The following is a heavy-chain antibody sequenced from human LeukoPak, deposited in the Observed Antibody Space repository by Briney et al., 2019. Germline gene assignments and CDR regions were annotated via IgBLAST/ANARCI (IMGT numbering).Heavy chain of an antibody. J-gene: IGHJ4*02. D-gene: IGHD3-3*01. CDR2: FDPEDGET. CDR3: ATDLSSDFWSGSTFAAY. V-gene: IGHV1-24*01. CDR1: GGTFSSYA. Sequence: GASVKVSCKASGGTFSSYAISWVRQAPGKGLEWMGGFDPEDGETIYAQKFQGRVTMTEDTSTDTAYMELSSLRSEDTAVYYCATDLSSDFWSGSTFAAYWGQGTLVTVSS.